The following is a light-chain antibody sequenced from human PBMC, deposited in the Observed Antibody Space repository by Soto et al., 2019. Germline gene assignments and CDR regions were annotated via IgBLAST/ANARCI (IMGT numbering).Light chain of an antibody. J-gene: IGKJ4*01. Sequence: EIVLTQSPGTLSLSPGERATLSCRASQSVSSSYLAWYQQKPGRAPRLLIYGASSRTTGNPDTFRGSGSGTDFTLTISRLEPVDVAKYYFQHYGSLVLTVDRGTKVDIK. CDR3: QHYGSLVLT. CDR1: QSVSSSY. V-gene: IGKV3-20*01. CDR2: GAS.